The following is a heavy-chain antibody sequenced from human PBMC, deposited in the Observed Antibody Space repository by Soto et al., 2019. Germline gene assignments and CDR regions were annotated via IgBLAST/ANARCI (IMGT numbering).Heavy chain of an antibody. CDR2: IKQDGSEK. V-gene: IGHV3-7*01. CDR1: GFTFSSYW. D-gene: IGHD7-27*01. J-gene: IGHJ4*02. Sequence: EVQLVESGGGLVQPGGSLRLSCAASGFTFSSYWMSWVRQAPGKGLEWVANIKQDGSEKYYVDSVKGRFTISRDKAKNSLYLQMNSLRAEDTAVYYCARVIPLGYFDYWGQGTLVTVSS. CDR3: ARVIPLGYFDY.